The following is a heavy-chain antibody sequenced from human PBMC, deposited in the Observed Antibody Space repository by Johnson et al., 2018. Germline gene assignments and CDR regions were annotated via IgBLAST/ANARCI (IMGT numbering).Heavy chain of an antibody. CDR3: ANTHVEMATIGGAFDI. J-gene: IGHJ3*02. D-gene: IGHD5-24*01. V-gene: IGHV3-30*18. Sequence: QVQLVESGGGVVQPGRSLRLSCAASGFTFSSYGMHWVRQAPGKGLEWVAVISYDGSNKYYADSVKGRFTISRDNSKNTLSLQMNRLRAEDPAVYYCANTHVEMATIGGAFDIWGQGTMVTVSS. CDR1: GFTFSSYG. CDR2: ISYDGSNK.